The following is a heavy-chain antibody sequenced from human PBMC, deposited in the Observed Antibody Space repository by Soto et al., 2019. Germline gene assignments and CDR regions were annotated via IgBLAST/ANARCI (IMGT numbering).Heavy chain of an antibody. J-gene: IGHJ4*02. Sequence: QVQLVQSGAEVKKPGASVKVSCKASGYTFTSNYMHWVRQAPGQGLEWMGIINPSGGSTSYAQKFQGIVTMTRDTSTSTVYMELSSLRSEDTAVYYCARARCSGGSCYQADYWGQGTLVTVSS. D-gene: IGHD2-15*01. CDR2: INPSGGST. CDR3: ARARCSGGSCYQADY. V-gene: IGHV1-46*03. CDR1: GYTFTSNY.